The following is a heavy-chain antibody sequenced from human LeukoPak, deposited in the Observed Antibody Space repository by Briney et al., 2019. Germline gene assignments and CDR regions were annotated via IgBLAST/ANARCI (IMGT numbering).Heavy chain of an antibody. CDR3: AKPPPYYSFWSVFDY. V-gene: IGHV3-53*01. Sequence: GGSLRLSCAASGFTVSTNYMSWVRQAPGKGLEWVSVIYSGGNTYYTDSVKGRFTISRDNSKNTLYLQMNSLRAEDTAVYYCAKPPPYYSFWSVFDYWGQGTLVTVSS. CDR1: GFTVSTNY. CDR2: IYSGGNT. J-gene: IGHJ4*02. D-gene: IGHD3-3*01.